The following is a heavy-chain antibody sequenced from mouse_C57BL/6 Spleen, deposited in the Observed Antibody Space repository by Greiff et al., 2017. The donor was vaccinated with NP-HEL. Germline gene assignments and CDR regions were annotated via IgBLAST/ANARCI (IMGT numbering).Heavy chain of an antibody. CDR1: GYTFTDYN. CDR2: INPNNGGT. V-gene: IGHV1-18*01. J-gene: IGHJ4*01. CDR3: ARGFYHYYAMDY. Sequence: EVQLQQSGPELVKPGASVKIPCKASGYTFTDYNMDWVKQSHGKSLEWIGDINPNNGGTIYNQKFKGKATLTVDKSSSTAYMELRSLTSEDTAVYYCARGFYHYYAMDYWGQGTSVTVSS. D-gene: IGHD1-1*01.